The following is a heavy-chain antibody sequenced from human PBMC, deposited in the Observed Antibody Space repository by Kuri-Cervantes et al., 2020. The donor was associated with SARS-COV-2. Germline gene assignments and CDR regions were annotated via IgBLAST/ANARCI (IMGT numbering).Heavy chain of an antibody. CDR3: ARVRDEYSSSSPLDY. Sequence: GESLKISCAASGFTFSNNWMSWVRQAPGKGLEWVAVISYDGSNKYYADSVKGRFTISRDNSKNTLYLQMNSLRAEDTAVYYCARVRDEYSSSSPLDYWGQGTLVTVSS. CDR2: ISYDGSNK. J-gene: IGHJ4*02. CDR1: GFTFSNNW. D-gene: IGHD6-6*01. V-gene: IGHV3-30-3*01.